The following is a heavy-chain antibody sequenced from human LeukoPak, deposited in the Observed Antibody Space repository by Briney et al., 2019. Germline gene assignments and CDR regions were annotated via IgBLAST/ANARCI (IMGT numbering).Heavy chain of an antibody. CDR1: GGTFSSYA. D-gene: IGHD5-18*01. J-gene: IGHJ4*02. V-gene: IGHV1-69*04. Sequence: GASVKVSCKASGGTFSSYAISWVRQAPGQGLEWMGRIIPIFGLANYAQKFQGRVTITADKSTSTAYMELSSLRSEDTAVYYCARAGYSYGTFDYWGQGTLVTVSS. CDR3: ARAGYSYGTFDY. CDR2: IIPIFGLA.